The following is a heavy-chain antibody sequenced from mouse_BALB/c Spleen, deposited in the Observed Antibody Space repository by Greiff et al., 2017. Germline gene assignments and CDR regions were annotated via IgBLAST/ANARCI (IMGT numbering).Heavy chain of an antibody. J-gene: IGHJ3*01. CDR1: GYSITSGYY. CDR3: ARDGGNYVAWFAY. D-gene: IGHD2-1*01. Sequence: EVKVEESGPGLVKPSQSLSLTCSVTGYSITSGYYWNWIRQFPGNKLEWMGYISYDGSNNYNPSLKNRISITRDTSKNQFFLKLNSVTTEDTATYYCARDGGNYVAWFAYWGQGTLVTVSA. CDR2: ISYDGSN. V-gene: IGHV3-6*02.